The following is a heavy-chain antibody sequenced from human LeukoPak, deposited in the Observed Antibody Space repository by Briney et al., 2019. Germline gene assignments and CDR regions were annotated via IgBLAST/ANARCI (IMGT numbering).Heavy chain of an antibody. CDR3: ARALPSYYYGSGSPHDYYGMDV. D-gene: IGHD3-10*01. Sequence: ASVKVSCKASGYTFTNHYVHWVRQAPGQGLEWMGLINPNGGSTNCAQKFQGRVTMTRDTSTSTVYMELSSLRSEDTAVYYCARALPSYYYGSGSPHDYYGMDVWGQGTTVTVSS. J-gene: IGHJ6*02. CDR2: INPNGGST. V-gene: IGHV1-46*01. CDR1: GYTFTNHY.